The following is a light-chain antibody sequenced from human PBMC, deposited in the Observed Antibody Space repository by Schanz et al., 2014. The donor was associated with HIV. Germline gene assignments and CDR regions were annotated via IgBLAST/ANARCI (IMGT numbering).Light chain of an antibody. CDR1: QSISSW. Sequence: DIQMTQSPSTLSASVGDRVTITCRASQSISSWLAWYQQKPGKAPKLLIYKASSLESGVPSRFSGSGSGTEFTLTISCLQPDDFASYFCQQYNTRVTFGPGTRVEIK. J-gene: IGKJ1*01. CDR2: KAS. V-gene: IGKV1-5*03. CDR3: QQYNTRVT.